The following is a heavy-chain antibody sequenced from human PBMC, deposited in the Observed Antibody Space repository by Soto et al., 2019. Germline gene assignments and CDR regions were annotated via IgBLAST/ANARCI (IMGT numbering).Heavy chain of an antibody. CDR3: PRENTVLDY. V-gene: IGHV5-51*01. J-gene: IGHJ4*02. Sequence: GESLKISCKGSGYSFSSYWIGWVRQMPGKGLEWMGVIYPGDSDTRYSPSFQGQVTISVDKSISTAYLQWSSLKASDTAMYYCPRENTVLDYWGQGTLVAFSS. CDR1: GYSFSSYW. D-gene: IGHD4-4*01. CDR2: IYPGDSDT.